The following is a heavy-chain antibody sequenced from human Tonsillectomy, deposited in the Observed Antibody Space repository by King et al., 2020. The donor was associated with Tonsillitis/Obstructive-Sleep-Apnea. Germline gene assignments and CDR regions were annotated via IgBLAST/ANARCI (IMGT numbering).Heavy chain of an antibody. D-gene: IGHD3-3*01. V-gene: IGHV4-59*01. J-gene: IGHJ6*02. CDR2: IYYSGST. CDR1: GGSISSYY. Sequence: VQLQESGPGLVKPSETLSLTCTVSGGSISSYYWSWIRQPPGKGLEWIGYIYYSGSTKYNPSLKSRVTISVDTSKNQFSLKLSSVTAADTAVYYCAREDFGVVLGGMDVWGQGTTVTVSS. CDR3: AREDFGVVLGGMDV.